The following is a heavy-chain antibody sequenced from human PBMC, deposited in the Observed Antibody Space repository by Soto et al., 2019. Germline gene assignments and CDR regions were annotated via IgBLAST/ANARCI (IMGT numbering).Heavy chain of an antibody. CDR3: AHVSYPANRLGY. D-gene: IGHD3-16*01. J-gene: IGHJ4*02. V-gene: IGHV2-5*02. CDR2: IYWDDDK. Sequence: QITLKESGPTLVKPTQTLTLTCTFSGFSLSTSGVGVGWIRQPPGKALEWLALIYWDDDKRYSPSLKSRLTITKDTSKNQVVLTMTNLDPVDTATYYCAHVSYPANRLGYWGQGTLVTVSS. CDR1: GFSLSTSGVG.